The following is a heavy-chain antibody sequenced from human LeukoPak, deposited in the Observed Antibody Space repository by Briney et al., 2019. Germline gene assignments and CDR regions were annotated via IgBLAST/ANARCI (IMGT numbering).Heavy chain of an antibody. CDR3: AKGRGTTGTEY. CDR1: GFTFSSYE. Sequence: GGSLRLSCAASGFTFSSYEMNWVRQAPGKGLEWVSYISSSGSTIYYADSVKGRFTISRDNSKNTLYLQMNSLRAEDTAVYYCAKGRGTTGTEYWGQGTLVTVSS. J-gene: IGHJ4*02. CDR2: ISSSGSTI. D-gene: IGHD1-1*01. V-gene: IGHV3-48*03.